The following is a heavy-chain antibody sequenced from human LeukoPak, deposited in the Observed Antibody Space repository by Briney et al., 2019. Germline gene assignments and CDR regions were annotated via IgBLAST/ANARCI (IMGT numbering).Heavy chain of an antibody. CDR2: IYHSGST. CDR1: GGSISSGGYY. J-gene: IGHJ4*02. Sequence: SETLSLSCAVSGGSISSGGYYWGWIRQPPGKGLEWIGSIYHSGSTYYNPSLKSRVTISVDTSKNQFSLKLSSVTAADTAVYYCASYYYDSSGHDYWGQGTLVTVSS. D-gene: IGHD3-22*01. V-gene: IGHV4-39*07. CDR3: ASYYYDSSGHDY.